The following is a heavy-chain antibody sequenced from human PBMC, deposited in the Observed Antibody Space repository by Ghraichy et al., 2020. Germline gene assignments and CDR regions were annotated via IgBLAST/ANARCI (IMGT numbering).Heavy chain of an antibody. CDR3: ARETPAADTRLYNYYGLDV. J-gene: IGHJ6*02. V-gene: IGHV3-7*01. Sequence: GGSLRLSCVASGFTFSTYWMSWVRQAPGKGLEWVANIKHDGSGTDYVDSLKGRFTISRDNAQKSLYLQVNTLRGEDTAVYYCARETPAADTRLYNYYGLDVWGQGTPVTVSS. CDR2: IKHDGSGT. CDR1: GFTFSTYW. D-gene: IGHD2-2*01.